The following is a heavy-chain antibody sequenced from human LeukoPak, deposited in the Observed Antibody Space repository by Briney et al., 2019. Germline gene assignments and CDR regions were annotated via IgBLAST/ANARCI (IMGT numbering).Heavy chain of an antibody. CDR3: AKDVSYHYYDSSGHFDY. V-gene: IGHV3-30*02. Sequence: GGSLRLSCAASGFTFSNYAIHWVRQAPGKGLEWVAFIRYDGSDKYYADSVKGRFTISRDNSKNTLYLHMNSLRVADTAVYYCAKDVSYHYYDSSGHFDYWGQGTLVTVSS. CDR2: IRYDGSDK. J-gene: IGHJ4*02. D-gene: IGHD3-22*01. CDR1: GFTFSNYA.